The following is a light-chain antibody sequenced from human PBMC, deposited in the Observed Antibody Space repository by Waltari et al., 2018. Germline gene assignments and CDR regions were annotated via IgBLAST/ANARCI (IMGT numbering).Light chain of an antibody. V-gene: IGLV2-11*01. CDR1: SSDVGGSNF. CDR3: WSYVGGNTYWE. J-gene: IGLJ3*02. CDR2: DVK. Sequence: QSALAQPRSMSGSPGQSVALPCTGNSSDVGGSNFVSWYQQHPEKAPKLFLYDVKKRPSGVPDRFSGSKSGNTASLTISGLQAEDEAHYYCWSYVGGNTYWEFGGGTKLTVL.